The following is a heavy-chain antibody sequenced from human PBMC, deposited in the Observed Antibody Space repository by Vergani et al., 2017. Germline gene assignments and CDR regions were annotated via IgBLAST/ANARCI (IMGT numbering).Heavy chain of an antibody. J-gene: IGHJ6*03. CDR1: GFTFSSYA. CDR3: ARDGVHVYYYSMDV. D-gene: IGHD1-1*01. CDR2: ISYDGSNK. V-gene: IGHV3-30-3*01. Sequence: QVQLVESGGGVVQPGRSLRLSCAASGFTFSSYAMHWVRQAPGKGLEWVAVISYDGSNKYYADSVKGRFTISTDNSKNTLYLQMNSLRAEDTDVYYCARDGVHVYYYSMDVWGKGTTVTVSS.